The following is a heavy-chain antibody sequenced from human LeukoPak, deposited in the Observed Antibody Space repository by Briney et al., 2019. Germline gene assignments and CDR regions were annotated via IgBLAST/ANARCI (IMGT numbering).Heavy chain of an antibody. D-gene: IGHD2-15*01. Sequence: ASVKVSCKASGYTFTSYGIGWVRQAPGQGLEWMGWISAYNGNTNYAQNFQGRVTMTTDTSTSTAYMELRSLRSDDTAVYFCAREHIKTGWYTDYWGQGTLVTVSS. J-gene: IGHJ4*02. CDR1: GYTFTSYG. CDR2: ISAYNGNT. CDR3: AREHIKTGWYTDY. V-gene: IGHV1-18*01.